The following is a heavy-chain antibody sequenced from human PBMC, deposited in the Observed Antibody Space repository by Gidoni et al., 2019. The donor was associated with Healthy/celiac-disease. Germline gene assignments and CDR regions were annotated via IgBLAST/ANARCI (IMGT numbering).Heavy chain of an antibody. CDR1: GDSVSSNSAP. CDR2: TYYRSKWYN. D-gene: IGHD6-6*01. Sequence: QVQLQQSGPGLVKPSQTLSLTCAISGDSVSSNSAPWHWIRQAPSRGLEWLGRTYYRSKWYNDYAVSVKSRITINPDTSKNQFSLQLNSVTPEDTAVYYCARDIRIAARPLVYWYFDLWGRGTLVTVSS. CDR3: ARDIRIAARPLVYWYFDL. V-gene: IGHV6-1*01. J-gene: IGHJ2*01.